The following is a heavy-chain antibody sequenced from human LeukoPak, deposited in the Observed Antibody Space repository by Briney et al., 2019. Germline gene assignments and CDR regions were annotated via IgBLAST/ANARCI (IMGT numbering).Heavy chain of an antibody. CDR3: AIEFATVVVSAVISAFDI. V-gene: IGHV1-2*02. CDR1: GYTFTAYY. CDR2: INPNSGGT. Sequence: ASVKVSCKASGYTFTAYYIHWVRQAPGQGLEWMGWINPNSGGTNYAQKFQGRVTMTRYTSIRTAYMELSRLRSDDTAVYYCAIEFATVVVSAVISAFDIWGQGTMVTVSS. D-gene: IGHD2-2*02. J-gene: IGHJ3*02.